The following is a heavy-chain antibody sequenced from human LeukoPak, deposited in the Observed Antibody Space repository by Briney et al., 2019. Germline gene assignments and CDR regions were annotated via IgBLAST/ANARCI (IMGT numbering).Heavy chain of an antibody. CDR1: GFTFGDYA. J-gene: IGHJ4*02. D-gene: IGHD1-26*01. V-gene: IGHV3-49*04. Sequence: GGSLRLSCTASGFTFGDYAVSWVRQAPGKGLEWVGFIRSKAYDGTTEYAASVKDRFTISRDDSKSIAYLQMNSLKTEDTAVYYCARDPYYSGSYKRFDYWGQGTLVTVSS. CDR2: IRSKAYDGTT. CDR3: ARDPYYSGSYKRFDY.